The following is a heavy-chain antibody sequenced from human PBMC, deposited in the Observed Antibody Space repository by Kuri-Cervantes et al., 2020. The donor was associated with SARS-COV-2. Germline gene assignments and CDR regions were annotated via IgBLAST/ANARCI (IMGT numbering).Heavy chain of an antibody. CDR2: MNPNSGNT. CDR3: ATAHIPVVPVAFDI. V-gene: IGHV1-8*01. Sequence: ASVKVSCKASGYTFTSYDINWVRQATGQGLEWMGWMNPNSGNTGYAQKFQGRVTMTEDTSTDTAYMELSSLRSEDTAVYYCATAHIPVVPVAFDIWGQGTMVTVSS. J-gene: IGHJ3*02. D-gene: IGHD2-21*01. CDR1: GYTFTSYD.